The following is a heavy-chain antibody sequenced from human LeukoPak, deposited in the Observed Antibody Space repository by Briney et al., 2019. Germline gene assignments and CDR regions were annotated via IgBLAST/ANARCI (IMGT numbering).Heavy chain of an antibody. D-gene: IGHD2-2*01. CDR1: GGSISSYY. CDR3: AREWAPYCSSTSCYGLGYYYYYMDV. Sequence: SETLSLTCTVSGGSISSYYWSWIRQPAGKGLEWIGRIYTSGSTNYNPSLKSRVTMSVDTSKNQFSLKLSSATAADTAVYYCAREWAPYCSSTSCYGLGYYYYYMDVWGKGTTVTVSS. CDR2: IYTSGST. V-gene: IGHV4-4*07. J-gene: IGHJ6*03.